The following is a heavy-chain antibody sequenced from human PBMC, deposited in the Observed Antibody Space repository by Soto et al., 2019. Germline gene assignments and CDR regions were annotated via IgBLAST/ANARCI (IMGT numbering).Heavy chain of an antibody. V-gene: IGHV4-30-2*01. CDR3: ARSQTTVPSYDY. Sequence: SETLSLTCAVSGGSISSCGYSWSWIRQPPGKGLEWIGYIYHSGSTYYNPSLKSRVTISVDRSKSQFSLKLSSVTAADTAVYYCARSQTTVPSYDYWGQGTLVTVSS. CDR2: IYHSGST. CDR1: GGSISSCGYS. J-gene: IGHJ4*02. D-gene: IGHD4-17*01.